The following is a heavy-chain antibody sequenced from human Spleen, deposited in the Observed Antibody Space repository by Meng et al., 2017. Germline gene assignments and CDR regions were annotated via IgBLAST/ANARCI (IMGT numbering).Heavy chain of an antibody. CDR2: VDWTDDK. V-gene: IGHV2-70*01. J-gene: IGHJ4*02. Sequence: SCPTLAKPTQTLTLTCTFSGFSLNTDGMSVSWIRQHPGKALEWLALVDWTDDKFYTTSLKTRLTISKDTSTNQVVLTMTNIDPVDTGTYSCARSQHSSGYYFDYWGQGNLVTVSS. CDR1: GFSLNTDGMS. D-gene: IGHD3-22*01. CDR3: ARSQHSSGYYFDY.